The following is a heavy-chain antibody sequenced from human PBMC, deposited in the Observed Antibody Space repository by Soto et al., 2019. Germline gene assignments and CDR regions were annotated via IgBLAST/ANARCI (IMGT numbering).Heavy chain of an antibody. D-gene: IGHD2-21*01. CDR2: INVNATDI. CDR1: GFSFDHYT. J-gene: IGHJ4*01. CDR3: LNEMGPCGDRCHYFDF. V-gene: IGHV3-64D*06. Sequence: PGGSLRLSCSGSGFSFDHYTIHWVRQAPGRGLEFVSAINVNATDIFYAESVKGRFSISRDNSKNTVYLLMNSLIYDDTAVYYCLNEMGPCGDRCHYFDFWGRGSQVTGSA.